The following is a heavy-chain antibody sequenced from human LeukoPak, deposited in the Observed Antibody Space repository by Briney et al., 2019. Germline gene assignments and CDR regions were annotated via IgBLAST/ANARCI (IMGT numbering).Heavy chain of an antibody. J-gene: IGHJ2*01. V-gene: IGHV3-48*04. Sequence: GGSLRLSCAASGFTFNVYSMNWVRQAPGKGLEWVSYISSSGSTIYYADSVKGRLTISRDNAKNSLYLQMNSLRAEDTAVYYCARDKGRRWLHHLRPNWYFDLWGRGTLVTVSS. CDR3: ARDKGRRWLHHLRPNWYFDL. CDR1: GFTFNVYS. CDR2: ISSSGSTI. D-gene: IGHD5-24*01.